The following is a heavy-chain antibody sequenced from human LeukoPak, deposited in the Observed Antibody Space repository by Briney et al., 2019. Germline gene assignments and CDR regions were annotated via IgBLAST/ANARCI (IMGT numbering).Heavy chain of an antibody. CDR2: INPSDGST. D-gene: IGHD1-26*01. J-gene: IGHJ4*02. Sequence: ASVKVACKSSGYTFTSYYMHWVRQAPAQGLEWMGIINPSDGSTNYAQKFQGRVTMTRDRSRSTVYLELSSLRSEDTAVYYCTRPKDSGSHLFLFEYWGQGSLVTVSS. CDR3: TRPKDSGSHLFLFEY. V-gene: IGHV1-46*01. CDR1: GYTFTSYY.